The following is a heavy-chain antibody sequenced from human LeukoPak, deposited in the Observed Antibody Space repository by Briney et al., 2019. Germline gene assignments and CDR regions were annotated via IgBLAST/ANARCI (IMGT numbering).Heavy chain of an antibody. D-gene: IGHD2-15*01. J-gene: IGHJ3*02. Sequence: GASVKVSCKASGYTFTNYGISWVRQAPGQGLEWMGWISAYNGNTNYAQKLQVRISMTTDTSTSTAYMELRSLRSDDTAVYYCARGCSGGRCYSVDAFDNWGQGTVVTVSS. CDR3: ARGCSGGRCYSVDAFDN. CDR1: GYTFTNYG. CDR2: ISAYNGNT. V-gene: IGHV1-18*01.